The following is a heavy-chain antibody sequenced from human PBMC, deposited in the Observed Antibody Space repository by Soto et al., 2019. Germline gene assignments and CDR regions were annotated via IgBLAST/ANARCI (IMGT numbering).Heavy chain of an antibody. V-gene: IGHV1-18*01. J-gene: IGHJ4*01. CDR2: ISAYNGNT. CDR3: ARGVKYDSSDYCLVY. Sequence: ASVKVSCKASGYTFTSYGISWVRQAPGQGLEWMGWISAYNGNTSSAQKFQGRAILTRDTSTSTVYMELSSLRSEDTAVYYCARGVKYDSSDYCLVYWGQGTLVTVSS. D-gene: IGHD3-22*01. CDR1: GYTFTSYG.